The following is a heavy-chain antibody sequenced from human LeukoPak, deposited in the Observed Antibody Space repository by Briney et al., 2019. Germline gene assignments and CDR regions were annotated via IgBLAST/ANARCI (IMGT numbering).Heavy chain of an antibody. V-gene: IGHV3-23*01. Sequence: GGSLRLSCAASGFTFSIYAMSWVRQAPGKGLQWVSSITSRGESTWYVDSVKGRFTITRDNSENTLYLQMNSLRAEDTAVYYCAKVGAAAYYYYYMDVWGKGTTVTVSS. CDR2: ITSRGEST. D-gene: IGHD6-13*01. CDR3: AKVGAAAYYYYYMDV. CDR1: GFTFSIYA. J-gene: IGHJ6*03.